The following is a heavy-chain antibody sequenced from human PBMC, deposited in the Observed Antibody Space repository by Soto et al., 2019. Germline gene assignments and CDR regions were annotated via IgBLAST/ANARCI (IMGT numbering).Heavy chain of an antibody. V-gene: IGHV4-59*01. CDR3: ARGDGYSYGLFDY. CDR1: GGAISSYY. D-gene: IGHD5-18*01. Sequence: SETLSLTCTVSGGAISSYYWSWIRQPPGKGLEWIGYIYYSGSTNFNPSLKSRVTISVDTSKNQFSLKLSSVTAADTAVYYCARGDGYSYGLFDYWGQGTLVTSPQ. J-gene: IGHJ4*02. CDR2: IYYSGST.